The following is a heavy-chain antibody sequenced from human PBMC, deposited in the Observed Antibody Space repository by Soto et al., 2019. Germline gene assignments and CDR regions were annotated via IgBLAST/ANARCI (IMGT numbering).Heavy chain of an antibody. D-gene: IGHD3-22*01. CDR1: GFTFNSYA. J-gene: IGHJ4*02. CDR3: AKDTFYFDSSVYYVFDY. Sequence: GGSLRLSCAASGFTFNSYAMHWVCQAPGKGLEWVGFIWYDGSNTFYAESVKGRFTISRDNSKSTVYLQMNSLRAEDTAIYYWAKDTFYFDSSVYYVFDYWGQGALVPVSS. CDR2: IWYDGSNT. V-gene: IGHV3-30*02.